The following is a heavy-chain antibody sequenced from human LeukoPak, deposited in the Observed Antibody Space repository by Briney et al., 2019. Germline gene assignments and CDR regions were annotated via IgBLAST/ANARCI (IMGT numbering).Heavy chain of an antibody. D-gene: IGHD3-22*01. V-gene: IGHV3-73*01. J-gene: IGHJ3*01. CDR3: AKDVARYYYDSPT. CDR2: IKNKANTYAT. CDR1: GFTFSDSA. Sequence: PGGSLRLSCAASGFTFSDSAMHWVRQASGKGLEWVGRIKNKANTYATAYAASVRGRFIISRDDSKNTAYLQMNSLRAEDTAVYYCAKDVARYYYDSPTWGQGIMVTVSS.